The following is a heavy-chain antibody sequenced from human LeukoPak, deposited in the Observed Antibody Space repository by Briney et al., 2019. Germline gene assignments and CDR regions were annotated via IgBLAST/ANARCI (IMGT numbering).Heavy chain of an antibody. CDR2: ISGSGGST. CDR3: AKGSSSSSTGY. J-gene: IGHJ4*02. V-gene: IGHV3-23*01. Sequence: GGSLRLSCAASGFTFSTYAMSWVRQAPGKGLEWVSAISGSGGSTYYADSVKGRFTISRDNSKNTLYLQMNSLRAEDTAVYYCAKGSSSSSTGYWGQGTLVTVSS. CDR1: GFTFSTYA. D-gene: IGHD6-6*01.